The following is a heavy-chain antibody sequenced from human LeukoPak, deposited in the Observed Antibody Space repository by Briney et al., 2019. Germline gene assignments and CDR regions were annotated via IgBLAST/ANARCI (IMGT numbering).Heavy chain of an antibody. D-gene: IGHD2-15*01. CDR3: ARTLAATTYNWFDP. V-gene: IGHV4-30-2*01. Sequence: SQTLSLTCTVSGGSISSGGYYWSWIRQPPGKGLEWIGYIYHSGSTYYNPSLKSRVTISVDRSKNQFSLKLSSVTAADTAVYYCARTLAATTYNWFDPWGQGTLVTVSS. J-gene: IGHJ5*02. CDR2: IYHSGST. CDR1: GGSISSGGYY.